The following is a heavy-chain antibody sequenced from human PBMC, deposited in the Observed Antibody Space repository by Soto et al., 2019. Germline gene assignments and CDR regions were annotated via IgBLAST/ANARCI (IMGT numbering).Heavy chain of an antibody. CDR2: ILWDRGSR. D-gene: IGHD5-12*01. CDR1: GFTFDDYA. CDR3: VPEIRVARTEGDYYGMDF. V-gene: IGHV3-9*01. Sequence: EVQLVESGGALVQPGRSLRLSCEASGFTFDDYAMYWVRQAPGKGLEWVSSILWDRGSRGYAESVEGRFTISRDNAKNALYLQMDGLRAEDTAIYYCVPEIRVARTEGDYYGMDFWGQGTTVIVSS. J-gene: IGHJ6*02.